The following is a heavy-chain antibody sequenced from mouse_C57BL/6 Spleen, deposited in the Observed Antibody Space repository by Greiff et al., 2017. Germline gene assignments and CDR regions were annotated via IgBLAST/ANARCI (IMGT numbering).Heavy chain of an antibody. CDR1: GYTFTDYE. CDR2: IDPETGGT. Sequence: QVQLKQSGAELVRPGASVTLSCKASGYTFTDYEMHWVKQTPVHGLEWIGAIDPETGGTAYNQKFKGKAILTADKSSSTAYMELRSLTSEDSAVYYCTRSGYSVYAMDYWGQGTSVTVSS. J-gene: IGHJ4*01. D-gene: IGHD2-3*01. V-gene: IGHV1-15*01. CDR3: TRSGYSVYAMDY.